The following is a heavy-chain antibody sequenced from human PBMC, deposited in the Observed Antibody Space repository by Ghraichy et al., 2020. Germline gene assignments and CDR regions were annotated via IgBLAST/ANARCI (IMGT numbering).Heavy chain of an antibody. V-gene: IGHV3-7*01. Sequence: GGSLRLSCAASGFTFSSYWMSWVRQAPGKGLEWVANIKQDGSEKYYVDSVKGRFTISRDNAKNSLYLQMNSLRAEDTAVYYCARDRVNYYGSGSLDYWGQGTLVTVSS. CDR3: ARDRVNYYGSGSLDY. D-gene: IGHD3-10*01. J-gene: IGHJ4*02. CDR2: IKQDGSEK. CDR1: GFTFSSYW.